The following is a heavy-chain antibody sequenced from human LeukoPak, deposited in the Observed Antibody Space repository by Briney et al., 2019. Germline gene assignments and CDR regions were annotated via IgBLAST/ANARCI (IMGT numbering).Heavy chain of an antibody. Sequence: ASVKVSCKASGYTFSDYYIHWVRQAPGQGLEWMGWINPHSGGTNSAQKFQGRVTTTRDTSISTAYMELSNLRSDDAAVYYCMRSVGSTNWYAYWGQGTHVIVSS. CDR1: GYTFSDYY. V-gene: IGHV1-2*02. CDR2: INPHSGGT. CDR3: MRSVGSTNWYAY. D-gene: IGHD1-26*01. J-gene: IGHJ5*01.